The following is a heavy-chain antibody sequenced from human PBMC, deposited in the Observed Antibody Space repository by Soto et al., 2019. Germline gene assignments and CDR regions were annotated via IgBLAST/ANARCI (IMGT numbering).Heavy chain of an antibody. J-gene: IGHJ6*02. CDR3: ARGSRIAVAGNYYYCGMDV. CDR1: GGTFSSYA. Sequence: QVQLVQSGAEVKKPGSSVKVSCKASGGTFSSYAISWVRQAPGQGLEWMGGIIPIFGTANYAQKFQGRVTITADESTSTAYMELSSLRLEDTAVYYCARGSRIAVAGNYYYCGMDVWGQGTTVTVSS. CDR2: IIPIFGTA. D-gene: IGHD6-19*01. V-gene: IGHV1-69*12.